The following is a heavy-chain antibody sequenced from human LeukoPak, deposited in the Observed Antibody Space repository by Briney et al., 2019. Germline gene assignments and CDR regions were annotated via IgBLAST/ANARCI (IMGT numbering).Heavy chain of an antibody. J-gene: IGHJ4*02. V-gene: IGHV3-33*01. CDR3: ARDRVGYCASISCFTFDN. CDR2: IWYDGSNK. D-gene: IGHD2-2*01. Sequence: PGRSLRLSCAASGFTFNTHGMHWVRQAPGKGLERVAVIWYDGSNKYYADSVKGRFTISRDNSKNMVYLEMNSLRAEDTAMYYCARDRVGYCASISCFTFDNWGQGTLVTVSS. CDR1: GFTFNTHG.